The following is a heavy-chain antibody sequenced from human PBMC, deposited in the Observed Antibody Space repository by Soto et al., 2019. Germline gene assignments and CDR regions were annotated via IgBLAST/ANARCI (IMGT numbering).Heavy chain of an antibody. D-gene: IGHD3-9*01. V-gene: IGHV1-24*01. J-gene: IGHJ6*02. CDR3: ATILDYDILTGYGMDV. CDR2: FDPEDGET. Sequence: ASVKVSCKVSGYTLTELSMHWVRQAPGKGLEWMGGFDPEDGETIYAQKFQGRVTMTEDTSTDTAYMELSSLRSEDTAVYYCATILDYDILTGYGMDVWGQGTTVTAP. CDR1: GYTLTELS.